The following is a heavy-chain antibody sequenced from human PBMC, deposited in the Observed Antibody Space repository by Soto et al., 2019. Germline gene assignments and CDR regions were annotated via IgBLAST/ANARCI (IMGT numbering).Heavy chain of an antibody. CDR1: GGTFISYA. J-gene: IGHJ6*02. CDR2: IIPIFGTA. V-gene: IGHV1-69*13. CDR3: ASGGLYSNYVYHYYYGMDV. Sequence: ASVKVSCKASGGTFISYAISWVRQAPGQGLEWMGGIIPIFGTANYAQKFQGRVTITADESTSTAYMELSSLRSEDTAVYYCASGGLYSNYVYHYYYGMDVWGQGTTVTVSS. D-gene: IGHD4-4*01.